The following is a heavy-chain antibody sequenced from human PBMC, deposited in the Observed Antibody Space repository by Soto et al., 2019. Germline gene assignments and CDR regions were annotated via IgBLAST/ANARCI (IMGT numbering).Heavy chain of an antibody. CDR3: ARGAAFDI. CDR2: INPKSGNT. CDR1: GDSFTSKA. Sequence: GVSVKVACKACGDSFTSKAIYWVRQATGQGLEWMGWINPKSGNTGYAQKFQGRVTMTRNTSISTAYMELSSLRSEDTAVYYCARGAAFDIWGQGTMVTVSS. V-gene: IGHV1-8*01. J-gene: IGHJ3*02.